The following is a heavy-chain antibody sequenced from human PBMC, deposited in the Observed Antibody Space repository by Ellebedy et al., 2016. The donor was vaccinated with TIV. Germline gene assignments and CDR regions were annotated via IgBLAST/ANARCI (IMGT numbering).Heavy chain of an antibody. Sequence: SETLSLTXTVSGGSISSYYWSWIRQPPGKGLEWIGFIDYSGSTHYSASLKRRLTLSLGASKNHFSLQLSSVTAADTAVYYCARGADYSDYYFDFWGQGILVTVSS. V-gene: IGHV4-59*01. CDR2: IDYSGST. D-gene: IGHD4-11*01. CDR1: GGSISSYY. J-gene: IGHJ4*02. CDR3: ARGADYSDYYFDF.